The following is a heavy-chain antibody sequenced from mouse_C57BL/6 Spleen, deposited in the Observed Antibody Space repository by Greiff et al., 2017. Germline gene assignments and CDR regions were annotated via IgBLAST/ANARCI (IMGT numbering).Heavy chain of an antibody. J-gene: IGHJ2*01. D-gene: IGHD2-4*01. CDR3: TMITGGNYFDY. V-gene: IGHV14-4*01. CDR2: IDPENGDT. Sequence: EVQLQQSGAELVRPGASVKLSCTASGFNIKDDYMHWVKQRPEQGLEWIGWIDPENGDTEYASKFQGKATITADTSSNTAYLQLRSLTSEDTAVYYCTMITGGNYFDYWGQGTTLTVSS. CDR1: GFNIKDDY.